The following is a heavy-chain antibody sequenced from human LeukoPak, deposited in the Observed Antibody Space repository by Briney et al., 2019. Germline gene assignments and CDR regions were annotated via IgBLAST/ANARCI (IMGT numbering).Heavy chain of an antibody. CDR3: ARALLTTVTTFDY. J-gene: IGHJ4*02. D-gene: IGHD4-17*01. CDR2: INHSGST. Sequence: SEPLSLTCAVYGGSFSGYYWSWIRQPPGKGLEWIGEINHSGSTNYNPSLKSRVTISVDTSKNQFSLKLSSVTAADTAVYYCARALLTTVTTFDYWGQGTLVTVSS. CDR1: GGSFSGYY. V-gene: IGHV4-34*01.